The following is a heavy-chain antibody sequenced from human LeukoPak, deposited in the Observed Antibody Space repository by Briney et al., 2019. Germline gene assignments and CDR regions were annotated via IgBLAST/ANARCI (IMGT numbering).Heavy chain of an antibody. D-gene: IGHD4-11*01. CDR2: ISSSSSYI. CDR1: GFAFSSYS. CDR3: ARDPYSGLFDY. Sequence: PGGSLRLSCAASGFAFSSYSMNWVREAPGKGLEWVSSISSSSSYIYYADSVKGRFTISRDNAKNSLYLQMNSLRAEDTAVYYCARDPYSGLFDYWGQGTLVTVSS. V-gene: IGHV3-21*01. J-gene: IGHJ4*02.